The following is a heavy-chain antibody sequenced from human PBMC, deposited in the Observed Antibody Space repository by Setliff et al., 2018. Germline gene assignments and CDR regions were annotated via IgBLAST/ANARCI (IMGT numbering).Heavy chain of an antibody. Sequence: SETLSLTCIVSDDSMNSGAYYWSWIRQHPGQGLEWIGYISYSATTSYNPSLKSRISISMHTSRDQLSLQLTAVTAADTAMYYCVRATEKFELYSSSSNPFDIWGQGTMVTVSS. V-gene: IGHV4-31*03. D-gene: IGHD6-6*01. CDR2: ISYSATT. CDR1: DDSMNSGAYY. CDR3: VRATEKFELYSSSSNPFDI. J-gene: IGHJ3*02.